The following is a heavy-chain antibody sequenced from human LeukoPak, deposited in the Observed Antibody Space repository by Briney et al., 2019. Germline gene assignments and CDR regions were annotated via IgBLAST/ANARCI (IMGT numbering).Heavy chain of an antibody. J-gene: IGHJ4*02. CDR3: ASSTTVTTSWDY. D-gene: IGHD4-11*01. Sequence: GGSLRLSCAASGFTFSSYAMSWVRQAPGKGLEWVSAISGSGGSTYYADSVKGRFTISRDNSKNTLYLQMNSLRAEDTAVYYCASSTTVTTSWDYWGQGTLVTVPP. V-gene: IGHV3-23*01. CDR1: GFTFSSYA. CDR2: ISGSGGST.